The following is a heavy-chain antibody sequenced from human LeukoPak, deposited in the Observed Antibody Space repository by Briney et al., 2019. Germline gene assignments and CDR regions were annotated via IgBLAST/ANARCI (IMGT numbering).Heavy chain of an antibody. CDR1: GGSISSYY. D-gene: IGHD5-12*01. V-gene: IGHV4-59*01. J-gene: IGHJ3*02. CDR2: IYYSGST. CDR3: ARRRGYSGYDAFDI. Sequence: SETLSLTCTVSGGSISSYYCSWIRQPPGKGLEWIGYIYYSGSTNYNPSLKSRVTISVDTSKNQFSLKLSSVTAADTAVYYCARRRGYSGYDAFDIWGQGTMVTVSS.